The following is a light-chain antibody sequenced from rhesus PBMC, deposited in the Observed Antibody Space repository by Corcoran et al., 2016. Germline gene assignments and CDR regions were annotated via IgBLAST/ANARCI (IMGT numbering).Light chain of an antibody. CDR2: RAS. Sequence: DIQMTQSPSSLSVSVGDRVTITCRASQGISHWLAWYQQKPGKAPKLLIYRASNLETGVPSRFSGSGSGTAFTLPISSMQPEDIATYYCQQHDNSPYSFGQGTKVEIK. V-gene: IGKV1-69*01. J-gene: IGKJ2*01. CDR1: QGISHW. CDR3: QQHDNSPYS.